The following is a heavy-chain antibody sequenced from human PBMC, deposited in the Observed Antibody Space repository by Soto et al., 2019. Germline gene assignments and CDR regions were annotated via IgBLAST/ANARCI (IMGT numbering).Heavy chain of an antibody. J-gene: IGHJ4*02. V-gene: IGHV3-33*06. CDR2: IWYDGSNK. D-gene: IGHD2-8*01. CDR3: KNGLDNSPSAIDS. Sequence: GGSLRLSCAASGFTFSSHGMHWVRQAPGKGLEWVAVIWYDGSNKYYADSVKGRFTISRDNSKNTLYLQMNSLRAEDTALYCAKNGLDNSPSAIDSWGPGTLVTVSS. CDR1: GFTFSSHG.